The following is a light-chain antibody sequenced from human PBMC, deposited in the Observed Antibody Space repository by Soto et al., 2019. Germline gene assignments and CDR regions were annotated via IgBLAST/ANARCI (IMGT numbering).Light chain of an antibody. CDR2: AAS. V-gene: IGKV1-39*01. J-gene: IGKJ2*01. CDR3: QQSYSTPVT. Sequence: DIQMTQSPSSLSASVGDRVTITCRASQSIYNYLNWYQQKPGKAPKLLIYAASSLQSGVPSRFSGSGSRTDSTPTISSLQPEDFATYCWQQSYSTPVTFGQGTKLEIK. CDR1: QSIYNY.